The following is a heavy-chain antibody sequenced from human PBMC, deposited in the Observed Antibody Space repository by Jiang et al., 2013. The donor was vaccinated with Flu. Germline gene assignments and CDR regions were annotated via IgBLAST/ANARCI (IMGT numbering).Heavy chain of an antibody. CDR2: LSSGGSPI. V-gene: IGHV3-48*03. J-gene: IGHJ6*02. Sequence: VQPGGSLRLSCAASGFSFSSYEMNWVRQAPGKGLEWVSYLSSGGSPIYYADSVRGRFTISRDNAKNSLYLQMNSLRAEDTAVYYCARIFHYYGMDVWGQGTTVTVSS. CDR3: ARIFHYYGMDV. CDR1: GFSFSSYE.